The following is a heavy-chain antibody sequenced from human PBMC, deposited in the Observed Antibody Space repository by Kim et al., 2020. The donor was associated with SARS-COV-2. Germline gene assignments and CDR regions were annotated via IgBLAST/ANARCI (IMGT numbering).Heavy chain of an antibody. D-gene: IGHD1-26*01. CDR2: IYHSGST. CDR1: GYSISSGYY. CDR3: ARDWGGSYYIDY. J-gene: IGHJ4*02. Sequence: SETLSLTCTVSGYSISSGYYWGWIRQPPGKGLEWIGSIYHSGSTYYNPSLKSRVTISVDTSKNQFSLKLSSVTAADTAVYYCARDWGGSYYIDYWGQGTLVTVSS. V-gene: IGHV4-38-2*02.